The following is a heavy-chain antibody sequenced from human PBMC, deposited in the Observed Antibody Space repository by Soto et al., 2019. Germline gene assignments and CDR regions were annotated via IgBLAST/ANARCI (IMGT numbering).Heavy chain of an antibody. Sequence: EVQLLESGGGLVQPGGSLRLSCAASGFTFSSYAMSWVRQAPGKGLEWVSAISGSGGSTYYADSVKGRFTISRDNSKNTLYLQMNSLRAEDTAIYYCAKLERYSSSWYDAYFDYWGQGTLVTVSS. J-gene: IGHJ4*02. V-gene: IGHV3-23*01. D-gene: IGHD6-13*01. CDR1: GFTFSSYA. CDR3: AKLERYSSSWYDAYFDY. CDR2: ISGSGGST.